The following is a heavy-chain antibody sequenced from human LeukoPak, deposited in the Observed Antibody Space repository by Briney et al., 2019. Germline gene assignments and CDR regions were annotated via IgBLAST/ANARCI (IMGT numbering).Heavy chain of an antibody. Sequence: GGSLRLSCAASGLTVSSNYMSWVRQAPGKGLEWVAVISYDGSNKYYADSVKGRFTISRDNSKNTLYLQMNSLRAEDTAVYYCAKDLIAAAGTAVDYWGQGTLVTVSS. CDR1: GLTVSSNY. CDR2: ISYDGSNK. CDR3: AKDLIAAAGTAVDY. D-gene: IGHD6-13*01. J-gene: IGHJ4*02. V-gene: IGHV3-30*18.